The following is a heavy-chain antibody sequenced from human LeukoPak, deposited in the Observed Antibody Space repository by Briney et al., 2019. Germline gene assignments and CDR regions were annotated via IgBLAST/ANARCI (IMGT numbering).Heavy chain of an antibody. V-gene: IGHV4-59*01. CDR3: AREFADSSGPGGYFDL. Sequence: SETLSLTCTVSGGSISSYSWSWIRQPPGKGLEWIGYILYSGSTNYNPSLNYNPSLKSRVTISVDTSKNQFSLKLSSVTAADTAVYYCAREFADSSGPGGYFDLWGRGTLVTVSS. D-gene: IGHD3-22*01. J-gene: IGHJ2*01. CDR2: ILYSGSTNYNPSL. CDR1: GGSISSYS.